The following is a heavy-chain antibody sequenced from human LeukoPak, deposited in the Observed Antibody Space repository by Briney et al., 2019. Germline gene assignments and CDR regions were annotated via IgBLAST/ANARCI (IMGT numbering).Heavy chain of an antibody. J-gene: IGHJ4*02. D-gene: IGHD1-26*01. CDR1: GGSISSYY. CDR2: IYYSGST. Sequence: RSSETLSLTCTVSGGSISSYYWSWIRQPPGKGLEWIGYIYYSGSTNYNPSLKSRVTISVDTSKNQFSLKLSSVTAADTAVYYCARRYSGSYDYWGQGTLVTVSS. V-gene: IGHV4-59*01. CDR3: ARRYSGSYDY.